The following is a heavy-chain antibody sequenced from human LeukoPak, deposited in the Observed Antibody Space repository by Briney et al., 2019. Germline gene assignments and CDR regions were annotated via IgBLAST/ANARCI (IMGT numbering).Heavy chain of an antibody. D-gene: IGHD2-15*01. CDR3: ARLGVAATLVGPSDY. CDR1: GYSLTSYW. V-gene: IGHV5-51*01. J-gene: IGHJ4*02. Sequence: GESLKISCKGSGYSLTSYWVGWVRQMPGKGLEWMGIIYPRDSDTRYSPSFQGQVTISADKSISTAYLQWSSLKASDTAMYYCARLGVAATLVGPSDYWGQGTLVTVSS. CDR2: IYPRDSDT.